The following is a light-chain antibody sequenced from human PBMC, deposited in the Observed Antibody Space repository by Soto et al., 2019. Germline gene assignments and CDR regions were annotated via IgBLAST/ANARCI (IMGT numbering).Light chain of an antibody. CDR3: SSYTSSSTLVV. CDR2: DVS. CDR1: SSDVGGYNY. J-gene: IGLJ2*01. Sequence: QSALTQPASVSGSPGQSITISCTGTSSDVGGYNYVSWYQQNPGKAPKLMIYDVSNRPSVVSNRFSGSKSGNTASLTISGLQAEDEADYYCSSYTSSSTLVVFGGGTKLTVL. V-gene: IGLV2-14*01.